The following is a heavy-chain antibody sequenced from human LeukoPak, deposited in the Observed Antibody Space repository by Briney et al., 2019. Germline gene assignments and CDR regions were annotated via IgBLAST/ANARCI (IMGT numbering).Heavy chain of an antibody. V-gene: IGHV3-11*01. CDR2: ISSSGSTI. D-gene: IGHD4-17*01. CDR3: ARDRLTVTTDFDY. Sequence: PGGSLRLSCAASGFTFSDYYMSWIRQAPGKGLEWVSYISSSGSTIYYADSVKGRFTISRDNAKNSLYLQTNSLRAEDTAVYYCARDRLTVTTDFDYWGQGTLVTVSS. CDR1: GFTFSDYY. J-gene: IGHJ4*02.